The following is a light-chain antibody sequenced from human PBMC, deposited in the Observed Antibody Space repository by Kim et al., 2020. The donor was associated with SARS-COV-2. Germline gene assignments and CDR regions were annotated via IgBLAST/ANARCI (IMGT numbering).Light chain of an antibody. CDR3: GTWDSSLSAGV. CDR2: DIN. Sequence: HEATISWSEGSADNGNHYVNCYQRLPGTAPKLHSSDINNRPSASPDRFSGYKSGTSAILGITGLQTGDEADYYCGTWDSSLSAGVFGGGTQLNVL. V-gene: IGLV1-51*01. J-gene: IGLJ2*01. CDR1: SADNGNHY.